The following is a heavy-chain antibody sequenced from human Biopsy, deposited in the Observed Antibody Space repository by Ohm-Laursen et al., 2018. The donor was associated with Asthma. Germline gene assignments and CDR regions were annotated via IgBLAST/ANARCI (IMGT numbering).Heavy chain of an antibody. CDR1: GFTFSNYA. J-gene: IGHJ4*02. Sequence: SLRLSCAASGFTFSNYAMSWARQAPGKGLEWVSVIYSGGTPDTADSVRGRFTISRDFYKNTLYLQMDSLRAEDTAVYYCARGDSSGWSHYYFDYWGQGTLVTVSS. D-gene: IGHD6-19*01. CDR3: ARGDSSGWSHYYFDY. V-gene: IGHV3-53*01. CDR2: IYSGGTP.